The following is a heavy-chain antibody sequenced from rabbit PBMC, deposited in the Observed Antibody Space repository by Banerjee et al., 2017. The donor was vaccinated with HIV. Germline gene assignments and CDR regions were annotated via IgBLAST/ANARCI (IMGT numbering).Heavy chain of an antibody. CDR1: GFDFSSYYM. V-gene: IGHV1S45*01. CDR2: IDPALGST. J-gene: IGHJ3*01. D-gene: IGHD7-1*01. Sequence: QEQLEESGGGLVKPGGCLELFCKASGFDFSSYYMSWVRQAPGKGLEWIGYIDPALGSTYYASWAKGRFTISKTSSTAVTLQMTGLTAADTATYFCARRMANGYAGYPYATRLDLWGQGTLVTVS. CDR3: ARRMANGYAGYPYATRLDL.